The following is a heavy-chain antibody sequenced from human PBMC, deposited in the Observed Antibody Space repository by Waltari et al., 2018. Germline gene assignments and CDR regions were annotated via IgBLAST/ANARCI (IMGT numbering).Heavy chain of an antibody. CDR2: IKQDGSEK. J-gene: IGHJ3*02. Sequence: EVQLVESGGGLVQPGGSLRLSCAASGLTFSSYWMIWVRQAPGKGLEWVANIKQDGSEKYYVDSVKGRFTISRDNAKNSLYLQMNSLRAEDTAVYYCARDMVRGVIFLDAFDIWGQGTMVTVSS. CDR3: ARDMVRGVIFLDAFDI. CDR1: GLTFSSYW. V-gene: IGHV3-7*01. D-gene: IGHD3-10*01.